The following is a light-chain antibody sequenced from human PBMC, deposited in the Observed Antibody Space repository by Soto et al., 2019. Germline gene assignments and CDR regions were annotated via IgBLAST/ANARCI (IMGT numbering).Light chain of an antibody. V-gene: IGKV1-17*01. CDR3: LHHYNYPLT. CDR1: QDIRND. CDR2: SAS. Sequence: DIQMTQSPSSLSASVGDRVTITCRASQDIRNDLGWYQQKPGKAPKRLIFSASTLDSGVPSRFSGGGFGTVFTLTISSLQPEDFATYYCLHHYNYPLTLGGGTKVEIK. J-gene: IGKJ4*01.